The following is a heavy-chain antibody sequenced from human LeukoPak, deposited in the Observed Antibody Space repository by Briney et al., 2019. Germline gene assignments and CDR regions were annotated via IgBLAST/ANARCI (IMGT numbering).Heavy chain of an antibody. Sequence: PGGSLRLSSAASGFTFSSYEMNWVRQGPGKGLEWVSYISSSGSTIYYADSVKGRFTISTDNAKNSLYLQMNSLRAEDTAGYHCARGVEMATIVDYYYYMDVWGKGTTVTISS. CDR2: ISSSGSTI. CDR1: GFTFSSYE. J-gene: IGHJ6*03. D-gene: IGHD5-24*01. CDR3: ARGVEMATIVDYYYYMDV. V-gene: IGHV3-48*03.